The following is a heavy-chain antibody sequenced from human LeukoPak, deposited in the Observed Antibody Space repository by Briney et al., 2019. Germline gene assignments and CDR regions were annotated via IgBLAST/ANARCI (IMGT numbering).Heavy chain of an antibody. Sequence: GGSLRLSCAASGFTFSSYAMHWVRQAPGKGLEWVAVISNDGSNKYYADSVKGRFTISRNNSKNTLYLQMNSLRAENTAVYYCARDSGEMATRSYYFDYWGQGTLVTVSA. CDR3: ARDSGEMATRSYYFDY. CDR1: GFTFSSYA. V-gene: IGHV3-30-3*01. J-gene: IGHJ4*02. CDR2: ISNDGSNK. D-gene: IGHD5-24*01.